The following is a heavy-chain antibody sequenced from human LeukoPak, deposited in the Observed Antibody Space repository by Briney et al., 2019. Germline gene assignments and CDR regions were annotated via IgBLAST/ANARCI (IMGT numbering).Heavy chain of an antibody. J-gene: IGHJ4*02. CDR1: GGSIKNYY. D-gene: IGHD5-24*01. Sequence: SETLSLTCAVSGGSIKNYYWSWIRQPPGKGLEWIGYISYSGSTNYNPSLKSRVSISVDTSKSQFGLKLNSVTAADTAVYYCARGDGYNHYWGQGTLVTVSS. CDR2: ISYSGST. V-gene: IGHV4-59*01. CDR3: ARGDGYNHY.